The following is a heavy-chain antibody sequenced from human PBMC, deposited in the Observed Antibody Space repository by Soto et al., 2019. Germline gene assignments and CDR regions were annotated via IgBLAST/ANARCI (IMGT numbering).Heavy chain of an antibody. D-gene: IGHD2-2*01. CDR3: ARDRVDCSSTSCYFLPWFDP. J-gene: IGHJ5*02. V-gene: IGHV1-69*01. Sequence: QVQLVQSGAEVKKPGSSVKVSCKASGGTFSSYAISWVRQAPGQGLEWMGGIFPSFGTANYAQKFQGRVTITADESTSTAYMELSSLRSEDTAVYYCARDRVDCSSTSCYFLPWFDPWGQGTLVTVSS. CDR1: GGTFSSYA. CDR2: IFPSFGTA.